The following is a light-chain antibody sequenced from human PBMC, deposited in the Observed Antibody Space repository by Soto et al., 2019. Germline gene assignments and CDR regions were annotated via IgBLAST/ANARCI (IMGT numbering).Light chain of an antibody. Sequence: DIQMTQSPSTLSGSVGDRVTITCRASQTISSWLDWYQQKPGKAPKLLIYKASTLRSGVPSRFSGRGYGTEFTLTISSLQPDDFATYYCQHDNSYSEAFGQGTKVELK. CDR2: KAS. V-gene: IGKV1-5*03. J-gene: IGKJ1*01. CDR1: QTISSW. CDR3: QHDNSYSEA.